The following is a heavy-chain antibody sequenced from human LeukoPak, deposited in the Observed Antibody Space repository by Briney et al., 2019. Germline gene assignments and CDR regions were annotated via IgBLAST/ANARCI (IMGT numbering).Heavy chain of an antibody. CDR3: SRESGAFCPFGY. D-gene: IGHD1-26*01. CDR1: GCTISSTNW. Sequence: SETLSLTCGVSGCTISSTNWWSCVRQPPGQGLEWIGEISLTGETNYNPSLNGRVTMSLDGSRNQLSLTLTSVTAADTAIYYCSRESGAFCPFGYWGQGTLVIVPP. J-gene: IGHJ4*02. V-gene: IGHV4-4*02. CDR2: ISLTGET.